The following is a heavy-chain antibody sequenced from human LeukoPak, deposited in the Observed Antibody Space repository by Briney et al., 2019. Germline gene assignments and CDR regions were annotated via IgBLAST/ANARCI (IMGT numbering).Heavy chain of an antibody. V-gene: IGHV3-48*02. CDR2: ITSSSSTL. D-gene: IGHD1-1*01. CDR1: GFTFSGYI. Sequence: GGSLRLSCAASGFTFSGYIMNWVRQAPGKGLEWVSYITSSSSTLYYADSMKGRITISRDNAKNSLYLQMNSLRDEDTAVYYCTITTGTTLGLMDYWGQGTLVTVSS. J-gene: IGHJ4*02. CDR3: TITTGTTLGLMDY.